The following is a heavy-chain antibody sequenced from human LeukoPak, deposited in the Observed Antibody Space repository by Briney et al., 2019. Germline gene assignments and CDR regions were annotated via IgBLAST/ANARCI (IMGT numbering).Heavy chain of an antibody. D-gene: IGHD6-19*01. Sequence: SETLSLTCSVSGGSISSYYWSWIRQPAGKGLEWIGRIFTSGGTNYNPSLRSRVTLSVDTSKNQFSLRLRSVTAADTAVYYCVRGLLSAVEFWGRGTLVTVSS. CDR1: GGSISSYY. CDR3: VRGLLSAVEF. CDR2: IFTSGGT. V-gene: IGHV4-4*07. J-gene: IGHJ4*02.